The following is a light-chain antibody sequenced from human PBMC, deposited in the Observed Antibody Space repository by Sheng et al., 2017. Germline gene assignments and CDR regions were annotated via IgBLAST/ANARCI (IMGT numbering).Light chain of an antibody. J-gene: IGKJ1*01. CDR1: QRVNW. CDR3: QQYNSYSRA. Sequence: IQLTQSPSTLSASVGDRVTITCRASQRVNWLAWFQHKPGKAPKLLIYRASTLESGVPSRFSGSGSGTEFTLTITNLQPDDFATYYCQQYNSYSRAFGQGPRWKSN. CDR2: RAS. V-gene: IGKV1-5*03.